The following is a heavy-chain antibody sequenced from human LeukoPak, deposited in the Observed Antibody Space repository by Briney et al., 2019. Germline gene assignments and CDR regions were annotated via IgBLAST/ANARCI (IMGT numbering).Heavy chain of an antibody. D-gene: IGHD3-10*01. CDR3: AKDLMVRGVPRQGFDY. J-gene: IGHJ4*02. CDR1: GCTFSSYG. V-gene: IGHV3-30*02. Sequence: GGSLRLSCAASGCTFSSYGMHWVRQAPGKGLEWVAFIRYDGSNKYYADSVKGRFTISRDNSKNTLYLQMNSLRAEDTAVYYCAKDLMVRGVPRQGFDYWGQGTLVTVSS. CDR2: IRYDGSNK.